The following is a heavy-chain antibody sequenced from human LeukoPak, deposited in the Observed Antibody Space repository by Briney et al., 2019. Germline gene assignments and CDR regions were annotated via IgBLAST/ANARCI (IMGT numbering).Heavy chain of an antibody. CDR2: IYYGGST. V-gene: IGHV4-59*08. CDR3: ARHSHGITMVRGVIPYYFDY. CDR1: GGSISSYY. Sequence: KPSETLSLTCTVSGGSISSYYWSWTRQPPGKGLEWIGYIYYGGSTNYNPSLKSRVTISVDTSKNQFSLKLSSVTAADTAVYYCARHSHGITMVRGVIPYYFDYWGQGTLVTVSS. J-gene: IGHJ4*02. D-gene: IGHD3-10*01.